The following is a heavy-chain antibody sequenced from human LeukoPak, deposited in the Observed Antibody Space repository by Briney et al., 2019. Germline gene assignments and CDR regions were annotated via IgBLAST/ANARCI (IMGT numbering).Heavy chain of an antibody. CDR1: GYTSTNFD. J-gene: IGHJ6*02. Sequence: ASVKVSCKASGYTSTNFDINWVRQATGQGLEWMGLMNLNSGKTGYRQEFQGRVTMTTNTSISTAYMELSSLRSEDTAVYYCGGGYAMDVWGQGTTVTVSS. CDR3: GGGYAMDV. CDR2: MNLNSGKT. V-gene: IGHV1-8*01.